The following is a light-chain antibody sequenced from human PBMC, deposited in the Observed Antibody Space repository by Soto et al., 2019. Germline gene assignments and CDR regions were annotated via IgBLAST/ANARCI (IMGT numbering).Light chain of an antibody. V-gene: IGKV3-11*01. CDR2: DAS. J-gene: IGKJ1*01. Sequence: EIVLTQSPATLSLSPGERATLSCRASQSVSSYVAWYQQKPGQAPRLLIYDASSRATAIPARFSGSGSGTDFTLTISSLEPEDFGVYYCQQRSNWPPWTFGQGTKVEIK. CDR3: QQRSNWPPWT. CDR1: QSVSSY.